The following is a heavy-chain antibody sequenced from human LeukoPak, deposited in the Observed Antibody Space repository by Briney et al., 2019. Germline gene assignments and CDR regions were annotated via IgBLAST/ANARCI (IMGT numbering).Heavy chain of an antibody. D-gene: IGHD6-19*01. CDR2: INYRGNT. Sequence: SETLSLTCTVSGGSISNYYWTWIRQPPGKGLEWIGYINYRGNTNYNPSLKNRFSMSVDMSKNQFSLKLRSVTAADTAVYFCAREGYSSGWNDCWGQGTLVTVSS. CDR3: AREGYSSGWNDC. J-gene: IGHJ4*02. CDR1: GGSISNYY. V-gene: IGHV4-59*01.